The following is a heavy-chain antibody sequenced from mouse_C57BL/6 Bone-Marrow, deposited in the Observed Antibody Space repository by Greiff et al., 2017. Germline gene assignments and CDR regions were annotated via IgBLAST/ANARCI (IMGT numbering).Heavy chain of an antibody. CDR2: IDPEDGDT. D-gene: IGHD2-2*01. V-gene: IGHV14-1*01. CDR3: AYEGPYGYAMDY. Sequence: EVQLQQSGAELVRPGASVKLSCTASGFNIKDDYMHWVKQRPEQGLEWIGRIDPEDGDTEYAPKFQGKATMTADPSSNTAYLQLSSLTSEATAVFSSAYEGPYGYAMDYWGQGTSLTVSS. J-gene: IGHJ2*02. CDR1: GFNIKDDY.